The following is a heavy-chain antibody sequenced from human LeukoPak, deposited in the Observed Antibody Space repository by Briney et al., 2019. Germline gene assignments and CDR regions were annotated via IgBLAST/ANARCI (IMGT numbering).Heavy chain of an antibody. CDR1: GGSISSYY. CDR2: INHSGST. CDR3: ARLVYHGSGSYYKTYGMDV. V-gene: IGHV4-34*01. D-gene: IGHD3-10*01. J-gene: IGHJ6*02. Sequence: PSETLSLTCTVSGGSISSYYWSWIRQPPGKGLEWIGEINHSGSTTYNPSLKSRVTISLDTSKNQFSLILTSVTAADTAVYYCARLVYHGSGSYYKTYGMDVWGQGTTVTVSS.